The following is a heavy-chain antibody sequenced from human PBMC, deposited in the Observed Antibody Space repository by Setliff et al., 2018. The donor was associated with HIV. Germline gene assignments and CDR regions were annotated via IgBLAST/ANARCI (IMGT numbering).Heavy chain of an antibody. J-gene: IGHJ4*02. V-gene: IGHV3-30*03. D-gene: IGHD6-19*01. CDR3: ARELVYSSGWPLDY. CDR2: VSYDGTTK. CDR1: GFTFNNYG. Sequence: GGSLRLSCAASGFTFNNYGMHWVRQAPGKGLEWVAVVSYDGTTKHYGDSVKGRFTISRDNSKNTLYLQMNSLRPEDTAVYYCARELVYSSGWPLDYWGQGTLVTVSS.